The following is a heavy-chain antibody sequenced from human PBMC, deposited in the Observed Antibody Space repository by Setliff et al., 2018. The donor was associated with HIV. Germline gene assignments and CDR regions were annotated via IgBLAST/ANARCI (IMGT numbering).Heavy chain of an antibody. CDR3: ARVSPLREEVAGTYYYYYYMDV. V-gene: IGHV1-69*13. Sequence: GASVKVSCKASGGTFSSYAISWVRQAPGQGLEWMGGNIPVIGTANYAQKFQGRVTITADESTSTAYMELNSLTSEDTAVYYCARVSPLREEVAGTYYYYYYMDVWGKGTTVTVSS. CDR2: NIPVIGTA. CDR1: GGTFSSYA. D-gene: IGHD6-19*01. J-gene: IGHJ6*03.